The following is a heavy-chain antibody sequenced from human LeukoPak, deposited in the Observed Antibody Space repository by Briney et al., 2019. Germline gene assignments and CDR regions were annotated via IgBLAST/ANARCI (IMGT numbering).Heavy chain of an antibody. CDR3: ARDRISINALDM. Sequence: GSLRLSCAASGYTFSSHGLTWVRQAPGKGLEWIGYISHIGSTNYNPSLKSRVTISVDTSKNQFSLKLTSVTAADTALYYCARDRISINALDMWGQGTMVTVSS. J-gene: IGHJ3*02. CDR1: GYTFSSHG. CDR2: ISHIGST. V-gene: IGHV4-59*11. D-gene: IGHD1-14*01.